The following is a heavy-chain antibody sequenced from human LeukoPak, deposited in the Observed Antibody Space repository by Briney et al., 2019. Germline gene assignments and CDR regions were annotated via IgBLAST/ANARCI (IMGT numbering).Heavy chain of an antibody. CDR3: ARVFGDYFDY. CDR2: IYSGGST. J-gene: IGHJ4*02. Sequence: GGSLRLSCAASGFTFSSYWMTWVRQAPGKGLEWVSVIYSGGSTYYADSVKGRFTISRDNSKNTLYLQMNSLRAEDTAVYYCARVFGDYFDYWGQGTLVTVSS. D-gene: IGHD3-16*01. CDR1: GFTFSSYW. V-gene: IGHV3-53*01.